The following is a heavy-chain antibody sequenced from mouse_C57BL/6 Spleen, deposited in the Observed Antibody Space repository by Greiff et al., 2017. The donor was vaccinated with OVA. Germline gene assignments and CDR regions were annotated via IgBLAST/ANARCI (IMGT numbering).Heavy chain of an antibody. CDR1: GFTFSDYG. J-gene: IGHJ1*03. CDR2: ISSGSSTI. D-gene: IGHD1-1*01. CDR3: ARPSTVVATEDWYFDV. V-gene: IGHV5-17*01. Sequence: EVQLVESGGGLVKPGGSLKLSCAASGFTFSDYGMHWVRQAPEKGLEWVAYISSGSSTIYYADTVKGRFTISRDNAKNTLFLQMTSLRSEDTAMYYCARPSTVVATEDWYFDVWGTGTTVTVSS.